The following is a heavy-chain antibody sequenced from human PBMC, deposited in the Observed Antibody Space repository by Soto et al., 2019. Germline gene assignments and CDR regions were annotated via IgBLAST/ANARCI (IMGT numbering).Heavy chain of an antibody. J-gene: IGHJ6*03. Sequence: ASVKVSCKVPGYTLTELSMHWVRQAPGKGLEWMGGFDPEDGETIYAQKFQGRVTMTEDTSTDTAYMELSSLRSEDTAVYYCATGRVPAAESYYYYYMDVWGKGTTVTVSS. D-gene: IGHD2-2*01. CDR1: GYTLTELS. CDR3: ATGRVPAAESYYYYYMDV. V-gene: IGHV1-24*01. CDR2: FDPEDGET.